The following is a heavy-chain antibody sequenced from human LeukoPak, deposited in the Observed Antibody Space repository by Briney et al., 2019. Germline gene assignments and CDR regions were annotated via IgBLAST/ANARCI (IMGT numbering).Heavy chain of an antibody. V-gene: IGHV5-51*01. Sequence: ESLRISCKGSGYSFTSYWIGWVRQMPGKGLEWMGIIYPGDSDTRYSPSFQGQVTISADKSISTAYLQWSSLKAPDTAMYYCARLRDSSGYYFDYWGQGTLVTVSS. J-gene: IGHJ4*02. CDR3: ARLRDSSGYYFDY. CDR1: GYSFTSYW. D-gene: IGHD3-22*01. CDR2: IYPGDSDT.